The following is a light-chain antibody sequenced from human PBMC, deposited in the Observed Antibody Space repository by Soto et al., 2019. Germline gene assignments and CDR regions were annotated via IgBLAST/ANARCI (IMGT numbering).Light chain of an antibody. J-gene: IGKJ4*01. CDR2: DAS. V-gene: IGKV3-11*01. CDR1: QSVSSY. CDR3: QPRSNWPEA. Sequence: EIVLTQSPATLSLSPGERATLSCRASQSVSSYLAWYQQKPGQAPRLLIYDASNRATGIPARFSSSGSGTDFTRTISSREPEDFAVYYCQPRSNWPEAFGGGTKVESK.